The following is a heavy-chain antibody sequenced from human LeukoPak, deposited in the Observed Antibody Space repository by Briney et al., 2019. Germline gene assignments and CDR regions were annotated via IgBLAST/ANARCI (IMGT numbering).Heavy chain of an antibody. CDR1: GYTFTSYY. J-gene: IGHJ4*02. CDR2: INPSGGST. CDR3: ARDMGTYDSSGYSFDY. V-gene: IGHV1-46*01. Sequence: ASVKVSCKASGYTFTSYYMHWVRQAPGQGLEWMGIINPSGGSTSHAQKFQGRVTMTRDMSTSTVYMELSSLRSEDTAVYYCARDMGTYDSSGYSFDYWGQGTLVTVSS. D-gene: IGHD3-22*01.